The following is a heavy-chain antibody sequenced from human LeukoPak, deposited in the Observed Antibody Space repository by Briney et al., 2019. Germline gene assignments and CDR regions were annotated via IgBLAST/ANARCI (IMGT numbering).Heavy chain of an antibody. V-gene: IGHV3-15*05. D-gene: IGHD2-15*01. J-gene: IGHJ4*02. CDR2: IKSKTDGGTA. CDR1: GFTFSDAW. Sequence: GGSLRLSCAAFGFTFSDAWMSWVRQAPGKGLEWVGRIKSKTDGGTADYAAPVKGRFTISRDDSENTLYLQMNSLQTEDTAVYYCTTPSGFPIVYWGQGTLVTVSS. CDR3: TTPSGFPIVY.